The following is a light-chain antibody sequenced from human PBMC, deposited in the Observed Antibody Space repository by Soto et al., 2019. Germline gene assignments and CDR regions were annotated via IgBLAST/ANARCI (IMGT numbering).Light chain of an antibody. CDR1: QSVSSN. Sequence: EIRRRKCAGTLFVSAKGIATRSCRASQSVSSNLAWYQQTPGQAPRLFVYGASTRATGIPARFSGSGYGTEYNLTIRTLQSGGFAVYYSPQYKNWPRTFGQGTQLEIK. V-gene: IGKV3-15*01. CDR2: GAS. CDR3: PQYKNWPRT. J-gene: IGKJ5*01.